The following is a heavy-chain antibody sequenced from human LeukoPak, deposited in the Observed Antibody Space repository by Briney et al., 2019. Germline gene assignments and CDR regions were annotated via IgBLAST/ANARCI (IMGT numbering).Heavy chain of an antibody. CDR1: GYTFTGYY. CDR3: AREVSTGPPYGDYFDY. D-gene: IGHD1-1*01. J-gene: IGHJ4*02. V-gene: IGHV1-2*02. Sequence: ASVKVSCKASGYTFTGYYMHWVRQAPGQGLEWMGWINPNSGGTNYAQKFQGRVTMTRDTSISTAYMELSRLRSDDTAVYYCAREVSTGPPYGDYFDYWGQGTLVTVSS. CDR2: INPNSGGT.